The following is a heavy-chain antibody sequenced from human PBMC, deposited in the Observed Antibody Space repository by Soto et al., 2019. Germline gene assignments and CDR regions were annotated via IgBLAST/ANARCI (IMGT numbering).Heavy chain of an antibody. Sequence: SETLSLTCTVSGGSISSISYYWGWIRQPPGKGLEWIGSIYYSGSTYYNPSLKSRVTISVDTSKNQFSLKLSSVTAADTAVYYCARERALERRWFRSWFDPWGQGTLVTVSS. CDR2: IYYSGST. D-gene: IGHD1-1*01. CDR1: GGSISSISYY. V-gene: IGHV4-39*02. CDR3: ARERALERRWFRSWFDP. J-gene: IGHJ5*02.